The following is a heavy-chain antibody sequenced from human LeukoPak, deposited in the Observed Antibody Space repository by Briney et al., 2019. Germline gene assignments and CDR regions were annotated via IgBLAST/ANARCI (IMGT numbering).Heavy chain of an antibody. CDR2: ISYDGSNK. D-gene: IGHD1-26*01. V-gene: IGHV3-30*18. Sequence: GGSLTHSRADSVFTFITYLMHWVRQAPGKGLEWVAVISYDGSNKYYADSVKGRFTISRDNSKNTLYLQMNRVRAEDTAVYYYAKVVSGSYSYYYYGVDVWGQGTTVTVSS. J-gene: IGHJ6*02. CDR1: VFTFITYL. CDR3: AKVVSGSYSYYYYGVDV.